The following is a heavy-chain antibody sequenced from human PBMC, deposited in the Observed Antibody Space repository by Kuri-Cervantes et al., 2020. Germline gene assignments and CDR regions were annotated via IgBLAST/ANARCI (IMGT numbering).Heavy chain of an antibody. V-gene: IGHV3-30-3*01. Sequence: GESLKISCAASGFTFSSYAMHWVRQAPGKGLEWVAVISYDGSNKYYADSVKGRFTISRDNSKNTLYLQMNSLRAEDTAAYYCASTNIVGGDYWGQGTLVTVSS. CDR2: ISYDGSNK. D-gene: IGHD1-26*01. CDR3: ASTNIVGGDY. CDR1: GFTFSSYA. J-gene: IGHJ4*02.